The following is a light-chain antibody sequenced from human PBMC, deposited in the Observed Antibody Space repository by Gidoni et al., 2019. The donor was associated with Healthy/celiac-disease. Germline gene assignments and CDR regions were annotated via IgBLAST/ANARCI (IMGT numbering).Light chain of an antibody. V-gene: IGKV3-11*01. J-gene: IGKJ3*01. CDR3: QQRGSWPNT. CDR2: DAS. CDR1: QCVSSY. Sequence: EIVLTQSPATLSLSPGERATLSCRASQCVSSYLAWYQQKPGQAPRLLIYDASNRATGIPARFSGSGSGTDFTLTISSLEPEDFAVYYCQQRGSWPNTFXPXTKVDIK.